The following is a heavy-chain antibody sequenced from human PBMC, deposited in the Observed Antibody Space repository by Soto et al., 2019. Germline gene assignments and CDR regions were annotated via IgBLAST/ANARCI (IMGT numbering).Heavy chain of an antibody. CDR2: IKSKTDGGTT. J-gene: IGHJ6*02. V-gene: IGHV3-15*01. CDR3: TTVSVYDFWSGYYYYYGMDV. Sequence: EVQLVESGGGLVKPGGSLRLSCAASGFTFSNAWMSWVRQAPGKGLEWVGRIKSKTDGGTTDYAAPVKGRFTISRDDSKNTLYLQMNSLKTEDTAVYYCTTVSVYDFWSGYYYYYGMDVWGQGTTVTVSS. CDR1: GFTFSNAW. D-gene: IGHD3-3*01.